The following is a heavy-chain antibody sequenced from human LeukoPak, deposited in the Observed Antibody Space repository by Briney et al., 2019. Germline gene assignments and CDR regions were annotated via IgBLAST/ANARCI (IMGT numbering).Heavy chain of an antibody. J-gene: IGHJ3*02. Sequence: PGGSLRLSCAASGFTFSSYAMSWVRQAPGKGLEWVSAISGSGGSTYYADSVKGRFTISRDNSKNTLYLQMNSLRAEDTAVYYRAKGARITMARGDAFDIWGQGTMVTVSS. CDR1: GFTFSSYA. CDR2: ISGSGGST. CDR3: AKGARITMARGDAFDI. V-gene: IGHV3-23*01. D-gene: IGHD3-10*01.